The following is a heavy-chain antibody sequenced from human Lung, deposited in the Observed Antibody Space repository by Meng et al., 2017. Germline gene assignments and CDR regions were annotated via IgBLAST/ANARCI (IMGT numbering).Heavy chain of an antibody. CDR2: INPKSGDT. V-gene: IGHV1-2*06. CDR3: ARDEDISAAGKLFGDY. D-gene: IGHD6-25*01. Sequence: QGEVVHVGAEVTKPGAAVKASCKPAGYNFPDYSITWVRRAPGQGLEWMGRINPKSGDTHYAQKFQARVTMTGDTSISTAYMELSGLRSDDTAMYYCARDEDISAAGKLFGDYWGQGTLVTVSS. CDR1: GYNFPDYS. J-gene: IGHJ4*02.